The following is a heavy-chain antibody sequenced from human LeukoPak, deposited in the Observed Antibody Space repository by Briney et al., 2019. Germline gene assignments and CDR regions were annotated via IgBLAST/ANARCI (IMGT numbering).Heavy chain of an antibody. V-gene: IGHV3-23*01. Sequence: PGGSLRLSCAASGFTFSHYGMNWVRQAPGKGLEWVSGITSRSTTYYADSVKGRFTISRDNSKNMVYLQMDSLRAEDTALYYCARDSGWLRYHDWGQGALVTVSS. J-gene: IGHJ4*02. CDR1: GFTFSHYG. D-gene: IGHD5-12*01. CDR3: ARDSGWLRYHD. CDR2: ITSRSTT.